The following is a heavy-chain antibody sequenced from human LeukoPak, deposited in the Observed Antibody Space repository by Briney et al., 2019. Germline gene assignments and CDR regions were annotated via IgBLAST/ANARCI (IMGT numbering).Heavy chain of an antibody. D-gene: IGHD4-23*01. CDR3: AREIPRAGYGGSDYYYYGMDV. CDR1: GFTFSSYG. V-gene: IGHV3-33*01. CDR2: ICYDGSNK. J-gene: IGHJ6*02. Sequence: GGSLRLSCAASGFTFSSYGMHWVRQAAGKGLEWVAVICYDGSNKYYADSVKGRFTISRDNSKNTLYLQMNCLRAEDTAVYYCAREIPRAGYGGSDYYYYGMDVWGQGTTVTVSS.